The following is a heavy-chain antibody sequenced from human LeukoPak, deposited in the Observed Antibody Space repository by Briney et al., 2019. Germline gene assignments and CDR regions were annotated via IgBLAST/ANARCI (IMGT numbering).Heavy chain of an antibody. CDR1: GFTFSSYA. CDR3: ARDPNSDYIGAFDM. J-gene: IGHJ3*02. D-gene: IGHD4-11*01. V-gene: IGHV3-23*01. Sequence: GGSLRLSCAASGFTFSSYAMSWVRQAPGKGPEWVSAIRGGGGSAFYADSVKGRFTISRDNSKYTLFLQMNSLRAEDTAVYYCARDPNSDYIGAFDMWGPGTMVTVSS. CDR2: IRGGGGSA.